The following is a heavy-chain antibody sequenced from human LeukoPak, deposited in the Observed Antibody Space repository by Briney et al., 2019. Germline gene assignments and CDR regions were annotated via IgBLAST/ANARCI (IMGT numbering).Heavy chain of an antibody. D-gene: IGHD2-2*01. CDR3: ARARGDIVVVPAAIWFDP. Sequence: ASVKVSCKASGYTFTGYYMHWVRQAPGQGLEWMGWIKPNNGGTNYAQKFQGRVTMTRDTSISTAYMELSRLRSDDTAVYYCARARGDIVVVPAAIWFDPWGQGTLVTVST. J-gene: IGHJ5*02. CDR2: IKPNNGGT. V-gene: IGHV1-2*02. CDR1: GYTFTGYY.